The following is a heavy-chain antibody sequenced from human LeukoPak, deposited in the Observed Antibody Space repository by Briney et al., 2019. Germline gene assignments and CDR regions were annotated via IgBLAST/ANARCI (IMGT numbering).Heavy chain of an antibody. CDR3: ARTYYDILTSYNPYFDY. CDR2: ITSTSVST. V-gene: IGHV3-21*01. D-gene: IGHD3-9*01. Sequence: GGSLRLSFAASGFTFSNYGMRWGRQATGKGLEWVASITSTSVSTYYAESVKGRFTISRDNAKNSLYLQMNSLRAEDTAVYYCARTYYDILTSYNPYFDYWGQGTLVTVSS. CDR1: GFTFSNYG. J-gene: IGHJ4*02.